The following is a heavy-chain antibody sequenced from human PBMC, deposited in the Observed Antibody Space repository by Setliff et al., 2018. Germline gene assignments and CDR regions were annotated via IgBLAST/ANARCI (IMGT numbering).Heavy chain of an antibody. CDR2: IKQDGSEK. V-gene: IGHV3-7*01. Sequence: PGASLKISCAACGFTFSSYWMSWVRQAPGKGLEWVANIKQDGSEKYYVDSVKGRFTISSDNAKNSLFLQMSTLRAEEAGVYYCTRDGGGYWGQGTQVTVSS. CDR3: TRDGGGY. D-gene: IGHD3-16*01. J-gene: IGHJ4*02. CDR1: GFTFSSYW.